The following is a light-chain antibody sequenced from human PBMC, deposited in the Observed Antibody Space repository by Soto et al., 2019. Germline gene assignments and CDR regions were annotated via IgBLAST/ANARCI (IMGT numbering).Light chain of an antibody. J-gene: IGLJ1*01. V-gene: IGLV2-8*01. CDR1: SSDVGGYNY. CDR3: SSYAGSNNYV. Sequence: QPVLTQPPSASGSPGQSVTISCTGTSSDVGGYNYVSWYQQHPGKAPKLMIYEVSKRPSGVPDRFSGSKSGNTASLTVSVLQAEDAADYYCSSYAGSNNYVFGTGTKLTVL. CDR2: EVS.